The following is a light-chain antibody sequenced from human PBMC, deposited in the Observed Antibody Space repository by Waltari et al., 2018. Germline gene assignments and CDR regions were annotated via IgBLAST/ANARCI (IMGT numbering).Light chain of an antibody. CDR3: HSYVDTYHV. Sequence: NFVLTQPLSVSESPGKTVTISCTGSSGSIASNYVQWYRQRPGSAPTTVIYEDGRRPSGVPDRFSGSIDRSSNSASLTIYGLKTEDEGDYYCHSYVDTYHVFGGGTKLTVL. V-gene: IGLV6-57*02. CDR1: SGSIASNY. CDR2: EDG. J-gene: IGLJ3*02.